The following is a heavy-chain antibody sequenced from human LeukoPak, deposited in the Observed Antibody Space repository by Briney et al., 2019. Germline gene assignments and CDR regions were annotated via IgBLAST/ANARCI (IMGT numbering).Heavy chain of an antibody. CDR2: ISHDGTNK. CDR1: GFTFTNAG. D-gene: IGHD5-18*01. Sequence: PGGSLRLSCAGSGFTFTNAGIHWVRLAAGKGLEWVSFISHDGTNKYYSDSVDGRFTVSRLNSRNTVYLQMTDLRPDDTATYYCASEDVDTGDFWGQGTLVTVSS. J-gene: IGHJ4*02. V-gene: IGHV3-30*01. CDR3: ASEDVDTGDF.